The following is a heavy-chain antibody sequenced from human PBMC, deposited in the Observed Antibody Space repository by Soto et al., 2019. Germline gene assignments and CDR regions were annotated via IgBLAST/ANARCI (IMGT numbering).Heavy chain of an antibody. V-gene: IGHV4-59*01. CDR2: IYYSGST. CDR3: ARDRATVTTNYFDY. J-gene: IGHJ4*02. CDR1: GGSISSYY. Sequence: QVQLQESGPGLVKPSETLSLTCTVSGGSISSYYWSWIRQPPGKGLEWIGYIYYSGSTNYNPSLKSRVTISVDTSKNQFSLTLSSVTAADTAVYYCARDRATVTTNYFDYWGQGTLVTVSS. D-gene: IGHD4-17*01.